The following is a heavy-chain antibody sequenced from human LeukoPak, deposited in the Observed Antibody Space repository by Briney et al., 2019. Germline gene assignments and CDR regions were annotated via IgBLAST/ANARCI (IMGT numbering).Heavy chain of an antibody. CDR3: ARNFGILVQAFDI. Sequence: SETLSLTCTVSGGSTTSGSYYWSWFRQPAGKGLEWFGHIHASGRTNYNPSLKSRVAISVDTPNKQFSLQLSYVTAADSAVYYRARNFGILVQAFDIWGQGTMVTVSS. D-gene: IGHD1-14*01. CDR2: IHASGRT. CDR1: GGSTTSGSYY. V-gene: IGHV4-61*09. J-gene: IGHJ3*02.